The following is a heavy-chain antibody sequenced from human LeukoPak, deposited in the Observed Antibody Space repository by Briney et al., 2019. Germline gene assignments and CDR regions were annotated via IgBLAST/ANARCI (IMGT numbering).Heavy chain of an antibody. CDR2: ITSSSNYI. J-gene: IGHJ4*02. CDR1: GFTFSSYA. D-gene: IGHD3-10*01. V-gene: IGHV3-21*03. CDR3: ARDCWDYGSGSYCGIDY. Sequence: GGSLRLSCAASGFTFSSYAMSWVRQAPGKGLEWVSSITSSSNYIYYADSVKGRFTISRDNAKNSLYLQMNSLRAKDTTVYYCARDCWDYGSGSYCGIDYWGQGTLVTVSS.